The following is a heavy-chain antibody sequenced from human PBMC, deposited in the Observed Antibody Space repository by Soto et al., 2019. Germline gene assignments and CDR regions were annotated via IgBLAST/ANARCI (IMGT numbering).Heavy chain of an antibody. Sequence: GGSLILSFVASGFIFRSYSMVWVRHAPGKGLEWISYIFATSTTLYYADPVKGRFTFSRDNAKTSLLLLINSLRAEATAVYYCARDKDWAFDYWGKGHPVTVS. CDR2: IFATSTTL. J-gene: IGHJ4*02. V-gene: IGHV3-48*04. CDR1: GFIFRSYS. D-gene: IGHD3-9*01. CDR3: ARDKDWAFDY.